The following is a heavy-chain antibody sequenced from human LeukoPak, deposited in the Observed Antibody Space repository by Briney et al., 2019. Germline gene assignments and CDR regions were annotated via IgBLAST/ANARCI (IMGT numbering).Heavy chain of an antibody. CDR2: ISNGGDI. V-gene: IGHV3-11*04. D-gene: IGHD6-13*01. CDR3: AKDIEAAGLFFDY. Sequence: GGSLRLSCAASGFTFSDYHMAWIRQAPGKGLQWVSYISNGGDIYYADSVKGRFTISRDNAKNSLCLQMNSLRAEDTALYYCAKDIEAAGLFFDYWGQGTLVTVSS. J-gene: IGHJ4*02. CDR1: GFTFSDYH.